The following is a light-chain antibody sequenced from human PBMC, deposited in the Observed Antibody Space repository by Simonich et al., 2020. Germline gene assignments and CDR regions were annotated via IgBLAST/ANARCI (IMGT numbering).Light chain of an antibody. CDR3: QQYYSTPLT. CDR1: QSVLYSSNNKNY. V-gene: IGKV4-1*01. Sequence: DIVMTQSPDSLAVSLGERATINCKSSQSVLYSSNNKNYLAWYQQQPGQPPKLLIYWASTRESGGPDRVSGSGSGTDFTLTISSLQAEDVAVYYCQQYYSTPLTFGGGTKVEIK. J-gene: IGKJ4*01. CDR2: WAS.